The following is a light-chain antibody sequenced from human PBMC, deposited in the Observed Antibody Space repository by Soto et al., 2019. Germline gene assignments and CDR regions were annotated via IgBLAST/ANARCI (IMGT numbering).Light chain of an antibody. CDR2: DDD. J-gene: IGLJ1*01. CDR1: SSNIGGNS. Sequence: QSVLTQPPSVSAAPGQRVTISCSGSSSNIGGNSVSWYQQLPGTAPKLPIYDDDKRPSGIPDRFAGSKSGTSATLAITGFQAGDEADYYCGSWDSSRSAYVFGTGTKVTVL. V-gene: IGLV1-51*01. CDR3: GSWDSSRSAYV.